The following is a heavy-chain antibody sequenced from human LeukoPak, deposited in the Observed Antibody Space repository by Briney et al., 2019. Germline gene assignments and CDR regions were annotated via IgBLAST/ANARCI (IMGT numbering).Heavy chain of an antibody. CDR1: GYTFTGYY. V-gene: IGHV1-2*02. J-gene: IGHJ3*02. Sequence: ASVKVSCKASGYTFTGYYMQWVRQAPGQGLEWMGWINPNSGGTNYAQKFHGRVTMTRDTSISAAYMELSRLRSDDTAVYYCARSDSSGYYFDAFDIWGQGTMVTVSS. CDR3: ARSDSSGYYFDAFDI. CDR2: INPNSGGT. D-gene: IGHD3-22*01.